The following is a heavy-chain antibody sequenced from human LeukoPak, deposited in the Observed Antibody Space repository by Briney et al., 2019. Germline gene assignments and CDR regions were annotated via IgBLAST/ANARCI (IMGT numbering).Heavy chain of an antibody. Sequence: ASVKVSCKVSGYTLTELSMHWVRQAPGKGLEWMGGSDPEDGETIYAQKFQGRVTMTEDTSTDTAYMELSSLRSEDTAVYYCARARYETRIWPKSRYDYYHYMDVWGKGTTVTVSS. CDR2: SDPEDGET. CDR3: ARARYETRIWPKSRYDYYHYMDV. V-gene: IGHV1-24*01. D-gene: IGHD3-3*01. CDR1: GYTLTELS. J-gene: IGHJ6*03.